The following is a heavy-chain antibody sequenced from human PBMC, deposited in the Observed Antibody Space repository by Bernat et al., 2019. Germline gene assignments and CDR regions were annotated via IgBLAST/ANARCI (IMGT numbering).Heavy chain of an antibody. CDR2: TRNKANSYTT. D-gene: IGHD1-1*01. J-gene: IGHJ6*03. CDR1: GFTFSDHH. Sequence: EAQLVESGGDLVQPGGSLRVSCAASGFTFSDHHMDWVRQAPGKGLEWVGRTRNKANSYTTEYAASVKGRFTISRDDSKNSLYLQMNSLKTEDTAVYYCARATGTGPDYYYYMDVWGKGTTVTVSS. CDR3: ARATGTGPDYYYYMDV. V-gene: IGHV3-72*01.